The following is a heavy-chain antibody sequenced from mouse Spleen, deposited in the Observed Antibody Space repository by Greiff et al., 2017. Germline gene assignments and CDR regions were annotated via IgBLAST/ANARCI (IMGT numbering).Heavy chain of an antibody. D-gene: IGHD2-3*01. CDR2: IWSGGST. CDR1: GFSLTSYG. J-gene: IGHJ4*01. V-gene: IGHV2-2*01. CDR3: AGVRWLLDAMDY. Sequence: VKLVESGPGLVQPSQSLSITCTVSGFSLTSYGVHWVRQSPGKGLEWLGVIWSGGSTDYNAAFISRLSISKDNSKSQVFFKMNSLQADDTAIYYCAGVRWLLDAMDYWGQGTSVTVSS.